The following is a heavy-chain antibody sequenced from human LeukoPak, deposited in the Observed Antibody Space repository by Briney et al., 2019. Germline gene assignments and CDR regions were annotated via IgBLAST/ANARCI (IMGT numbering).Heavy chain of an antibody. D-gene: IGHD1-1*01. CDR1: GFTFSTYW. V-gene: IGHV3-74*01. J-gene: IGHJ6*02. Sequence: PGGSLRLSCAASGFTFSTYWMHWVRQAPGKGLVWVSRINSDGTSTSYADSVKGRFTNSRDNAKNTLYLQMNSLRAEDTAVYYCARVWTEDYGMDVWGQGTTVTVSS. CDR3: ARVWTEDYGMDV. CDR2: INSDGTST.